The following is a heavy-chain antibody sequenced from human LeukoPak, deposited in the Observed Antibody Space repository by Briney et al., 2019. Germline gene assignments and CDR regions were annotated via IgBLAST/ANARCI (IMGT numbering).Heavy chain of an antibody. CDR3: ARDWTAKGYYYMDV. V-gene: IGHV3-53*01. CDR2: IYSGGST. Sequence: GGSLRLSCAASGFTVSSNYMSWVRQAPGKGVEWVSVIYSGGSTYYADSVKGRFTISRDNSKNTLYLQMNSLRAEDTAVYYCARDWTAKGYYYMDVWGKGTTVTISS. D-gene: IGHD3/OR15-3a*01. J-gene: IGHJ6*03. CDR1: GFTVSSNY.